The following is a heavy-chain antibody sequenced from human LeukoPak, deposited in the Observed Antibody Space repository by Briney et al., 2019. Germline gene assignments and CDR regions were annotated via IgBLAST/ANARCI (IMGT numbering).Heavy chain of an antibody. CDR3: TKDQEIATIGGYFDS. V-gene: IGHV3-23*01. D-gene: IGHD5-24*01. Sequence: GGSLRLSCVGSGFTFSSFAMNWVRQAPGKGAEWVGSISGNGRDTYYADSVKGRFTISRDSPDNTLYLQMNGLRTDDTAVYYCTKDQEIATIGGYFDSWGQGTLVTVSS. CDR1: GFTFSSFA. CDR2: ISGNGRDT. J-gene: IGHJ4*03.